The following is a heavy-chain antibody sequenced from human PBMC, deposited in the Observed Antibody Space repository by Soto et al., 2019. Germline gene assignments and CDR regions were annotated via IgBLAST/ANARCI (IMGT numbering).Heavy chain of an antibody. CDR2: ISSSSSTI. V-gene: IGHV3-48*01. CDR1: GFTFSSYS. D-gene: IGHD6-19*01. CDR3: ARDPRKQWLEGPRLYYYYYYMDV. J-gene: IGHJ6*03. Sequence: PGGSLRLSCAASGFTFSSYSMNWVRQAPGKGLEWVSYISSSSSTIYYADSVKGRFTISRDNAKNSLYLQMNSLRAEDTAVYYFARDPRKQWLEGPRLYYYYYYMDVWGKGTTLTVSS.